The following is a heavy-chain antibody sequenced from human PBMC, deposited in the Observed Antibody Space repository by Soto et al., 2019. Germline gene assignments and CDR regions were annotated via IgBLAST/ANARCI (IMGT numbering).Heavy chain of an antibody. Sequence: QVQLQESGPGLVKPSETLSLTCTVSGGSISSYYWSWIRQPPGKGLEWIGYIYYSGSTNYNPSLKSRVTISVDTSKNQFSLELSSVTAEDTAVYYCARVACSGGSCYSGVAVRESYYYYYGMDVWGQGTTVTVSS. D-gene: IGHD2-15*01. CDR3: ARVACSGGSCYSGVAVRESYYYYYGMDV. V-gene: IGHV4-59*01. J-gene: IGHJ6*02. CDR1: GGSISSYY. CDR2: IYYSGST.